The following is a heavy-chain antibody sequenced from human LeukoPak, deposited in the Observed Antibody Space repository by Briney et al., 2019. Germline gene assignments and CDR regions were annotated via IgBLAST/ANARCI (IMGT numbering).Heavy chain of an antibody. J-gene: IGHJ3*02. D-gene: IGHD3-22*01. CDR3: ARVKSYYYDTSDKDAFDI. CDR2: INPKGGGT. CDR1: GYTFTSHF. Sequence: ASVKVSCKASGYTFTSHFMHWVRQAPGQGLEWMGRINPKGGGTSYTQKFQGRVTMTRDTSTSTVYMELSSLRSEDTAVYYCARVKSYYYDTSDKDAFDIWGQGTMVTVSS. V-gene: IGHV1-46*01.